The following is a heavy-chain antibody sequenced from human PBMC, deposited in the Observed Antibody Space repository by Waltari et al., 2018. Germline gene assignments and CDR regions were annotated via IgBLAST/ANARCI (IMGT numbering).Heavy chain of an antibody. CDR2: IYSGDAT. V-gene: IGHV3-53*01. D-gene: IGHD6-19*01. J-gene: IGHJ4*02. CDR1: GFSVRNNY. CDR3: AREDSGCLFY. Sequence: EVQLVESGGGLIQPGGSLRLSCAASGFSVRNNYMTWVRQAPGKGLEGVSVIYSGDATYYADSVKGRFTISRDNSKNTVYLQMNSLRAEDTAVYYCAREDSGCLFYWGQGTLVTVSS.